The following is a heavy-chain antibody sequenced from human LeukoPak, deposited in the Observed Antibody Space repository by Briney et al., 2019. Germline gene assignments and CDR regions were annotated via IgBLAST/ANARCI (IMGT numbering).Heavy chain of an antibody. V-gene: IGHV3-7*01. CDR1: GFTFSSYW. CDR2: IRQDGSVQ. D-gene: IGHD1/OR15-1a*01. Sequence: GGSLRLSCAASGFTFSSYWMSWVRQAPGKGLEWVANIRQDGSVQNYVDSVKGRFTISRDNPKNSVYLQMSSLRAEDTAVYYCLVTTRSRGFDYWGQGSLVTVSS. CDR3: LVTTRSRGFDY. J-gene: IGHJ4*02.